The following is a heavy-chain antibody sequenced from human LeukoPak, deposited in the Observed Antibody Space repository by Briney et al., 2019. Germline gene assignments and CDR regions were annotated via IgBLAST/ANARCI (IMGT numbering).Heavy chain of an antibody. CDR1: GFTFSNYA. CDR3: ARDGDSSSSLLGTPLDY. Sequence: GGSLRLSCAASGFTFSNYAMSWVRQAPGKGLEWVSAISGSGGSTYYADSVKGRFTISRDNSKNTLYLQMNSLRAEDTAVYYCARDGDSSSSLLGTPLDYWGQGTLVTVSS. D-gene: IGHD6-6*01. J-gene: IGHJ4*02. V-gene: IGHV3-23*01. CDR2: ISGSGGST.